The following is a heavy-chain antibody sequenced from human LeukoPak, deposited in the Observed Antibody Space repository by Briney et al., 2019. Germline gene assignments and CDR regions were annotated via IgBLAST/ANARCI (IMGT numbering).Heavy chain of an antibody. CDR1: GVSISSSSYY. J-gene: IGHJ3*02. V-gene: IGHV4-39*01. D-gene: IGHD6-13*01. CDR2: IYYGGNT. Sequence: SETLSLTCTVSGVSISSSSYYWGWIRQPPGKGLEWIGSIYYGGNTYYNPSLTSRITMSVDTSKNQFSLKLSSVTAADTAVYYCARSVTYSNSRTGGAFDIWGRGTMVTVSS. CDR3: ARSVTYSNSRTGGAFDI.